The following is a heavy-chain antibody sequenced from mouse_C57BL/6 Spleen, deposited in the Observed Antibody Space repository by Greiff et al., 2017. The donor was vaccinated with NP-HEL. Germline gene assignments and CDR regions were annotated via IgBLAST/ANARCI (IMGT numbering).Heavy chain of an antibody. V-gene: IGHV3-6*01. CDR1: GYSITSGYY. CDR2: ISYDGSN. Sequence: EVQLQESGPGLVKPSQSLSLTCSVTGYSITSGYYWNWIRQFPGNKLEWMGYISYDGSNNYNPSLKNRISITRDTSKNQFFLKLNSVTTEDTATYYCARPSHYYGSSYAFAYWGQGTLVTVSA. CDR3: ARPSHYYGSSYAFAY. J-gene: IGHJ3*01. D-gene: IGHD1-1*01.